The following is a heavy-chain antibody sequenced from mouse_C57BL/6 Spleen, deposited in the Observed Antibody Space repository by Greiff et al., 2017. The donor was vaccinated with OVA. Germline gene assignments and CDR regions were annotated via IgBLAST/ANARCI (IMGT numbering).Heavy chain of an antibody. V-gene: IGHV1-69*01. CDR3: ARYTTVVGYFDV. Sequence: VQLQQPGAELVMPGASVKLSCKASGYTFTSYWMHWVKQRPGQGLEWIGEIDPSDSYTNYNQKFKGKSTLTVDKSSSTAYMQLSSLTSEDSAVYYCARYTTVVGYFDVWGTGTTVTVSS. J-gene: IGHJ1*03. CDR2: IDPSDSYT. CDR1: GYTFTSYW. D-gene: IGHD1-1*01.